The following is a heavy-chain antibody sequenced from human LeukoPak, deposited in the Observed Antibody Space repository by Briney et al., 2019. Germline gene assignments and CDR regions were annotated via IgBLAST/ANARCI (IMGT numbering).Heavy chain of an antibody. CDR2: IIPIFGTA. CDR3: ARGVRTTVTTFDY. CDR1: GGTFSSYA. D-gene: IGHD4-17*01. J-gene: IGHJ4*02. Sequence: GASVKVSCKASGGTFSSYAISWVRQAPGQGLEWMGGIIPIFGTANYAQKFQGRVTITADESTSTAYLELSSLRSEDTAVYYCARGVRTTVTTFDYWGQGTLVTVSS. V-gene: IGHV1-69*13.